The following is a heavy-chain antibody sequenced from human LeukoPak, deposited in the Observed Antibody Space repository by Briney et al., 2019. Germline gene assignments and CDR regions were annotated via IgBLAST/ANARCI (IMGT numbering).Heavy chain of an antibody. CDR3: ARGGAYYDSSGYLPLDY. Sequence: SETLSLTCAVYGGSFSGYYWSWIRQPPGKGLEWIGEINHSGSTNYNPSLKSRVTISVDTSKNQFSLKLSSVTAADTAVYYCARGGAYYDSSGYLPLDYWGQGTLVTVSS. CDR2: INHSGST. CDR1: GGSFSGYY. D-gene: IGHD3-22*01. V-gene: IGHV4-34*01. J-gene: IGHJ4*02.